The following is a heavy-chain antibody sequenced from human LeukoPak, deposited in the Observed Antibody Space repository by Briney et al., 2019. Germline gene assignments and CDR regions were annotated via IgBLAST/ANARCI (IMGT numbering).Heavy chain of an antibody. J-gene: IGHJ4*02. CDR2: INHSGST. D-gene: IGHD3-3*01. V-gene: IGHV4-34*01. CDR1: VGSPSGYY. Sequence: SETLSLTCAVHVGSPSGYYWSWIPQPPGKGLECIGEINHSGSTNYNPSLKSRVSILVDTSKNPFSLKLSSVTAADTAVYYCARVPLRFWSGYYFDYWGQGTLVTVSS. CDR3: ARVPLRFWSGYYFDY.